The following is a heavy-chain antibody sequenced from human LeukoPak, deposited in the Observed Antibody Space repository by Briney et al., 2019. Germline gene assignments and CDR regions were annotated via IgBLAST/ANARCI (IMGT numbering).Heavy chain of an antibody. V-gene: IGHV4-30-4*01. CDR2: IYYSGST. CDR1: GGSISSGDYY. D-gene: IGHD1/OR15-1a*01. J-gene: IGHJ4*02. Sequence: SQTLSLTCTVSGGSISSGDYYWSWIRQPPGKGLEWIGYIYYSGSTYYNPSLKSRVTISVDTSKNQFSLKLSSVTAADTAVYYCARHRYNWNNPYYFDYWGQGTLVTVSS. CDR3: ARHRYNWNNPYYFDY.